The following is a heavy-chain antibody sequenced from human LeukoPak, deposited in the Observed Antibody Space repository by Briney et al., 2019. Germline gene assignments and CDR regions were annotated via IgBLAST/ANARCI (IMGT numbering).Heavy chain of an antibody. Sequence: PGGSLRLSCAASGFTFSSYEMNWVRQAPGKGPEWVSYISSSGSAIFYADSVRGRFTISRDKAKNSLYLQMNSLRAEDTAVYYCARVYSSSSGKAMDVWGQGTTVTVSS. CDR1: GFTFSSYE. V-gene: IGHV3-48*03. CDR3: ARVYSSSSGKAMDV. J-gene: IGHJ6*02. CDR2: ISSSGSAI. D-gene: IGHD6-6*01.